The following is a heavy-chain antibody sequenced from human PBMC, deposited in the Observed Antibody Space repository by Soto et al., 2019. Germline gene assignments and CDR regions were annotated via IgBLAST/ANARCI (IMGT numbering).Heavy chain of an antibody. Sequence: GGSLRLSCAASGFTFSNAWMNWVRQAPGKGLEWVGRIKSKTDGGTTDYAAPVKGRFTISRDDSKNTLYLQMNSLKTEDTAVYYCTTGTQLTGDASYAFDIWGQGTMVTVSS. CDR3: TTGTQLTGDASYAFDI. D-gene: IGHD7-27*01. V-gene: IGHV3-15*01. CDR1: GFTFSNAW. J-gene: IGHJ3*02. CDR2: IKSKTDGGTT.